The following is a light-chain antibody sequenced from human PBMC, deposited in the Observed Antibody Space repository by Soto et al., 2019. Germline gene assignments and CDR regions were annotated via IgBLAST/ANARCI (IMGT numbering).Light chain of an antibody. CDR3: SSYGGSFYV. V-gene: IGLV2-23*02. CDR1: SSDVGSYNI. J-gene: IGLJ1*01. CDR2: EVS. Sequence: QSALPQPASVSGSPGQSITISCTGSSSDVGSYNIVSWFQQRPGKVPKVIIYEVSKRPSGVSNRFSGSKSGNTASLTISGLQAEDEADYYCSSYGGSFYVFGTGTQLTVL.